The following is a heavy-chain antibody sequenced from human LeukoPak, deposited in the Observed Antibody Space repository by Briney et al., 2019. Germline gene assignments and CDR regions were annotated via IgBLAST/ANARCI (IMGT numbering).Heavy chain of an antibody. J-gene: IGHJ4*02. Sequence: GGSLRLSCSASGFTFSGYEMHWVRQAPGKGLEWVAVISHDGSNEDYADSVKGRFTISRDNSKNTLYLEMNSLRVEDTAAYYCAKGPFGSCSSPSCYFFDYWGQGTLVSVSS. CDR3: AKGPFGSCSSPSCYFFDY. D-gene: IGHD2-2*01. V-gene: IGHV3-30*18. CDR1: GFTFSGYE. CDR2: ISHDGSNE.